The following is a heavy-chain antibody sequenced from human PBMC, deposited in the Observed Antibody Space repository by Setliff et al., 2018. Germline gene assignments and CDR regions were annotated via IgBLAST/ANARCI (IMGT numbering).Heavy chain of an antibody. CDR1: GGSISSSSYY. Sequence: KPSETLSLTCTVSGGSISSSSYYWGWIRQPPGKGLEWIGSIYYSGSTYYNPSLKSRVTISVDTSKNQFYLKLSSVTAADAAVYYCAGVFYYGSGSYLYYFDSWGQGTLVTVSS. CDR2: IYYSGST. D-gene: IGHD3-10*01. J-gene: IGHJ4*02. V-gene: IGHV4-39*07. CDR3: AGVFYYGSGSYLYYFDS.